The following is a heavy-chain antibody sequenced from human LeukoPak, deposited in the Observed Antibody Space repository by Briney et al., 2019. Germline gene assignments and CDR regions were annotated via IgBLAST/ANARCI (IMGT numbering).Heavy chain of an antibody. CDR2: ISSSSSYI. CDR3: ASDILTGYFV. J-gene: IGHJ4*02. D-gene: IGHD3-9*01. Sequence: GGSLRLSCAASRFTFSDSAMHWVRQAPGKGLEWVSSISSSSSYIYYADSVKGRFTISRDNAKNSLYLQMNSLRAEDTAVYYCASDILTGYFVWGQGTLVTVSS. CDR1: RFTFSDSA. V-gene: IGHV3-21*01.